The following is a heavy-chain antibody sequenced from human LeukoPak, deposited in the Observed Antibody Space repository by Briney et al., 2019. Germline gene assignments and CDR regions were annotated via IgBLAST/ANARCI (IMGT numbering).Heavy chain of an antibody. J-gene: IGHJ3*02. CDR1: GFTFSSHG. CDR2: IWNDGSNK. Sequence: GRSLRLSCAASGFTFSSHGMHWVRQAPGKGLEWVAVIWNDGSNKCYADSVKGRFTISRDNSKNTLYLQMNSLRAEDTAVYYCARPYYDSSGYYYWGNAFDIWGQGTMVTVSS. D-gene: IGHD3-22*01. CDR3: ARPYYDSSGYYYWGNAFDI. V-gene: IGHV3-33*01.